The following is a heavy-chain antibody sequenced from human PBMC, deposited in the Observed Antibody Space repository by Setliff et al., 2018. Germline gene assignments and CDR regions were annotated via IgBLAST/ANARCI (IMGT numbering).Heavy chain of an antibody. CDR3: ARPGRSNYWDSFDY. CDR1: GFTFRSYA. D-gene: IGHD3-10*01. CDR2: ISFDGNTQ. J-gene: IGHJ4*02. Sequence: GGSLRLSCAASGFTFRSYAMHWVRQAPGKGLEWVAAISFDGNTQQYADSVQGRFTISTDNSKTTMYLQMDSLRADDTAVYYCARPGRSNYWDSFDYWGQGTLVTVSS. V-gene: IGHV3-30*03.